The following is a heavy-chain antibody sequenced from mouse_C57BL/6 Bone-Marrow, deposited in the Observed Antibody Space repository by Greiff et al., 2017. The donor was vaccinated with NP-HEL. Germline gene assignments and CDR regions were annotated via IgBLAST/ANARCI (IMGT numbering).Heavy chain of an antibody. D-gene: IGHD1-1*01. Sequence: QVQLQQPGAELVRPGTSVKLSCKASGYTFTSYWMHWVKQRPGQGLEWIGVTDPSDSYTNYNQKFKGKATLTVDTSSSTAYMQLSSLTSEDSAVYYCARDPQGTTEAFDVWGTGTTVTVSS. V-gene: IGHV1-59*01. CDR2: TDPSDSYT. J-gene: IGHJ1*03. CDR1: GYTFTSYW. CDR3: ARDPQGTTEAFDV.